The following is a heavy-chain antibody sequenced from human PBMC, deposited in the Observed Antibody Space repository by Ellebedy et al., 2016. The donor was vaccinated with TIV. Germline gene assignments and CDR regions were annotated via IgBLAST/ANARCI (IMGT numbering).Heavy chain of an antibody. Sequence: GESLKISCAASGFTVTTNYMNWVRQAPGKGLEWVSVIFSAADGGETHYANSVKGRFTISRDNSKDTLDLQMNSLRIEDAAVYYCAKNQGSGSPYYYALDVWGQGTTVTVSS. CDR3: AKNQGSGSPYYYALDV. CDR2: IFSAADGGET. V-gene: IGHV3-53*01. J-gene: IGHJ6*02. CDR1: GFTVTTNY. D-gene: IGHD3-10*01.